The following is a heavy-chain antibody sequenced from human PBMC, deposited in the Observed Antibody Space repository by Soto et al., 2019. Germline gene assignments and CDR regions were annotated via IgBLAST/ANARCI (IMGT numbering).Heavy chain of an antibody. D-gene: IGHD3-3*01. Sequence: QVQLVESGGGVVQPGRSLRLSCVASGFTFSSYAMHWVRQAPGKGLEWVAVISYDGSNKYYADSVKGRFTISRDNSKNTLYLQMNSLRAEDTAVYYCASGYDFWSGTALDYWGQGTLVTVSS. CDR2: ISYDGSNK. CDR1: GFTFSSYA. CDR3: ASGYDFWSGTALDY. J-gene: IGHJ4*02. V-gene: IGHV3-30-3*01.